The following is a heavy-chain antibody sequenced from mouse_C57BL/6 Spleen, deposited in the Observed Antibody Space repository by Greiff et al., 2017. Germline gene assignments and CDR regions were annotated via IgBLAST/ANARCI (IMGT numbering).Heavy chain of an antibody. V-gene: IGHV1-55*01. CDR1: GYTFTSYW. CDR2: IYPGSGST. J-gene: IGHJ4*01. Sequence: QVQLQQSGAELVKPGASVKMSCKASGYTFTSYWITWVKQRPGQGLEWIGDIYPGSGSTNYNEKFKSKATLTVDTSSSTAYMQLSSLTSEDSAVYYCARGHEGYAMDYWGQGTSVTVSS. CDR3: ARGHEGYAMDY.